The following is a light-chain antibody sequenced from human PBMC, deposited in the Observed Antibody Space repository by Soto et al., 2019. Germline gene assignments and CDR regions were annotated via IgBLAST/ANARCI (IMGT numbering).Light chain of an antibody. CDR1: SSNIGSNT. J-gene: IGLJ2*01. V-gene: IGLV1-44*01. CDR2: SNN. Sequence: QSVLTQPPSASVTPGQRVTISCSGSSSNIGSNTVNWYQQLPGTAPKLLIYSNNQRPSGVPDRFSGSKSGTSASLAISGLQSEDEADHYCAAWDDSLNGPVFGGGTKLTVL. CDR3: AAWDDSLNGPV.